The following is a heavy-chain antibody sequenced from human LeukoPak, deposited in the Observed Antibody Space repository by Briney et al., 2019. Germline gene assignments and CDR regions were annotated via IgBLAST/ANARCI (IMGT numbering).Heavy chain of an antibody. CDR2: IYYSGST. CDR1: GGSISSYY. Sequence: SDTLSLTCTVSGGSISSYYWTWIRQPPGKGLEWIGYIYYSGSTNYNPSLKSRVTISVDTSKNQFSLKLSSVTAADTAVYYCARGESRDGSGSIWCQGTLVIVSS. J-gene: IGHJ4*02. CDR3: ARGESRDGSGSI. V-gene: IGHV4-59*07. D-gene: IGHD3-10*01.